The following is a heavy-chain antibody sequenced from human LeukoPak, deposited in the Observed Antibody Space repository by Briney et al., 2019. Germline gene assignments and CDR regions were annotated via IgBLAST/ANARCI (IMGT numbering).Heavy chain of an antibody. CDR2: IYYSGST. CDR1: GGSISSYY. Sequence: SETLSLSCTVSGGSISSYYWSWIRQPPGKGLEWIGYIYYSGSTNYNPSLKSRVTISVDTSKNQFSLNLSSVTAADTAVYYCARDYSGSHDYWGQGTLVIFSS. J-gene: IGHJ4*02. D-gene: IGHD1-26*01. V-gene: IGHV4-59*01. CDR3: ARDYSGSHDY.